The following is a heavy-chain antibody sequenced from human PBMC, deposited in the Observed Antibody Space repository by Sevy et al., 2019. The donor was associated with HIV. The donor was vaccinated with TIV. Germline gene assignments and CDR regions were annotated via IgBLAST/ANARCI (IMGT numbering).Heavy chain of an antibody. CDR2: IKQDGSEK. CDR1: GFTFSSYW. J-gene: IGHJ6*02. V-gene: IGHV3-7*01. CDR3: ARQQLGTNGVLNYYYYGMDV. Sequence: GGSLRLSCAASGFTFSSYWMSWVRQAPGKGLEWVANIKQDGSEKYYVGSVKGRFTISRDNAKNSLYLQMNSLRAEDTAVYYCARQQLGTNGVLNYYYYGMDVWGQGTTVTVSS. D-gene: IGHD2-8*01.